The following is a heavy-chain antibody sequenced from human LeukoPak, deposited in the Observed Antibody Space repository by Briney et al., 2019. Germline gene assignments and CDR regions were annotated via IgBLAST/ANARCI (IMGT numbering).Heavy chain of an antibody. Sequence: GASVKVSCKPSGYIFTNYGLSWVRQAPGQGLEWMGWINTFNGNTSYAQSVQGRVTMTTDTSTTTAYMELTSLTSDDAAVYYGARDYCSSSTCQDGLFDYWGQGTLVIVSS. V-gene: IGHV1-18*01. J-gene: IGHJ4*02. CDR3: ARDYCSSSTCQDGLFDY. D-gene: IGHD2-2*01. CDR1: GYIFTNYG. CDR2: INTFNGNT.